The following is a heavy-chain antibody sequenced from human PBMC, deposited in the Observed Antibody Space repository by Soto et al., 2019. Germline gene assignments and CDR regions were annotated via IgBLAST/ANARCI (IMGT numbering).Heavy chain of an antibody. D-gene: IGHD1-1*01. J-gene: IGHJ5*02. Sequence: PGGSLRLSCAASGFPFSSYWMHWVRQAPGKGLVWISGINRDATAITYVDSVKGRFTTSRDNARNTLYLQMNNLRVEDTAVYYCVRGLYTGSPRFFSWGQGTLVTVSS. CDR2: INRDATAI. CDR3: VRGLYTGSPRFFS. V-gene: IGHV3-74*03. CDR1: GFPFSSYW.